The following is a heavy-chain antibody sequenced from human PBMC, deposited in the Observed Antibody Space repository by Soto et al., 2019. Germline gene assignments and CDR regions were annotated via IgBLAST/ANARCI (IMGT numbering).Heavy chain of an antibody. CDR2: IIPIFGTA. Sequence: QVQLVQSGAEVKKPGSSVKVSCKASGGTFSSYAISWVRQAPGQGLEWMGGIIPIFGTANYAQKFPGRVTINADESRSTAYMELSSLSSEDTAVYYCARLAAEGMGNWFDPWGQGTLVTVSS. CDR1: GGTFSSYA. V-gene: IGHV1-69*01. D-gene: IGHD6-13*01. J-gene: IGHJ5*02. CDR3: ARLAAEGMGNWFDP.